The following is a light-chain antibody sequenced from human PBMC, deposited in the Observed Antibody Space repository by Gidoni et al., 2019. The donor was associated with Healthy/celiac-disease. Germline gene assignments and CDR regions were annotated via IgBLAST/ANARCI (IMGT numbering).Light chain of an antibody. Sequence: VLTPSPGLLSLSPGERATLSCRASQSVSSSYLAWYQQKPGQAPRLLIYGASSRATGIPDRFSGSGSGTDFTLTISRLEPEDFAVYYCQGYGSSPPLTFGGGTKVEIK. CDR3: QGYGSSPPLT. CDR2: GAS. J-gene: IGKJ4*01. CDR1: QSVSSSY. V-gene: IGKV3-20*01.